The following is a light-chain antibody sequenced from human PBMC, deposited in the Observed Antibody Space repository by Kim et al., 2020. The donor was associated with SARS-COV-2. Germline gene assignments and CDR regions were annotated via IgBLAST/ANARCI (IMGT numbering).Light chain of an antibody. CDR2: EVN. J-gene: IGLJ1*01. V-gene: IGLV2-8*01. CDR3: TSYAGSNNLDV. CDR1: SSDIGAYKY. Sequence: QSALTQPPSASGSPGQSVTISCTGTSSDIGAYKYVSWYQQHPGKAPKLMIYEVNRRPSGVPDRFSGSKSGNTASLTVSGLQAEDEADYYCTSYAGSNNLDVFGTGPRSPS.